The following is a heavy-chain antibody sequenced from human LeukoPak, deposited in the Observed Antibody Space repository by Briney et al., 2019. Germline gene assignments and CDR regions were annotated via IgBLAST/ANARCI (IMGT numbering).Heavy chain of an antibody. CDR3: ARTLRSMVRGVKVFDP. J-gene: IGHJ5*02. CDR2: INHSGST. V-gene: IGHV4-34*01. CDR1: GGSFSGYY. D-gene: IGHD3-10*01. Sequence: SETLSLTCAVYGGSFSGYYWSWIRQPPGKGLEWIGEINHSGSTNYNPSLKSRVTISVDTSKNQFSLKLSSVTAADTAVYCCARTLRSMVRGVKVFDPWGQGTLVTVSS.